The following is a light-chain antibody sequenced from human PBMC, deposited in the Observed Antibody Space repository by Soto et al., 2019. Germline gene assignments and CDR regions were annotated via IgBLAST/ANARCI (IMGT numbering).Light chain of an antibody. V-gene: IGKV3-20*01. Sequence: EIVVTLSPGTLSLSPGERATLSCRASQSVCSTYLAWYQQKPGQAPSLLTYGASRRATGIPDRFSGSGSGTDFTLTISRLEPEDFAVYYCQQYDRSPTSFGGGTKVEIK. J-gene: IGKJ4*01. CDR3: QQYDRSPTS. CDR1: QSVCSTY. CDR2: GAS.